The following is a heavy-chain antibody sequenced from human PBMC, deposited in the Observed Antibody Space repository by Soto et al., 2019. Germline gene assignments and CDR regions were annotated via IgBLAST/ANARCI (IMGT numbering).Heavy chain of an antibody. J-gene: IGHJ6*02. D-gene: IGHD3-16*01. CDR2: ISPYTGNT. V-gene: IGHV1-18*01. CDR3: VMVDNYVTPTPQDV. CDR1: GYIFVNYG. Sequence: QLQLVQSGDEVKKPGPSVKVSCKASGYIFVNYGIAWVRQAPGQGLEWMGWISPYTGNTHSATKVQGRLTMTTDTSTSTAYMDLGSLTSDDTAVYYCVMVDNYVTPTPQDVWGQGTTVTVSS.